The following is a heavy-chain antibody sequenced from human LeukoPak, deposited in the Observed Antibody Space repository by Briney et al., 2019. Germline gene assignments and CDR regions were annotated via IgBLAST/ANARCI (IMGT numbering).Heavy chain of an antibody. J-gene: IGHJ4*02. CDR2: IYYSGST. CDR3: ARDGFGDYAYDY. Sequence: PSETLSLTCTVSGGSISSYYWSWIRQPPGKGLEWIGYIYYSGSTNCNPSLKSRVTISVDTSKNQFSLKLSSVTAADTAVYYCARDGFGDYAYDYWGQGTLVTVSS. D-gene: IGHD4-17*01. CDR1: GGSISSYY. V-gene: IGHV4-59*01.